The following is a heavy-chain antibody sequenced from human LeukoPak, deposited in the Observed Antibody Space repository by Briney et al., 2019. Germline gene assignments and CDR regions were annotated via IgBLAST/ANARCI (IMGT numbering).Heavy chain of an antibody. CDR3: ARNKWGDYTGSDY. CDR1: GFTFSSYA. V-gene: IGHV3-23*01. CDR2: ISGSGGST. J-gene: IGHJ4*02. Sequence: GGSLRLSCAASGFTFSSYAMSWVRQAPGKGLEWVSAISGSGGSTYYTDSVKGRFIISRDNSKNTLYLQMNSLRAEDTAVYYCARNKWGDYTGSDYWGQGTLVTVSS. D-gene: IGHD4-17*01.